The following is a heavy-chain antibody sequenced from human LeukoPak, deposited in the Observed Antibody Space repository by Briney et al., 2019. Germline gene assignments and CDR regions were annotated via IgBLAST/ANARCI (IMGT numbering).Heavy chain of an antibody. V-gene: IGHV3-30*02. CDR1: GFTFSSYG. CDR3: AKVWSSYYYYYMDV. Sequence: GGSLRLSCAASGFTFSSYGMHWVRQAPGKGLEWVAFIRYDGSNKYYADSVKGRFTISRDNSKNTLYLQMNSLRAEDTAVYYCAKVWSSYYYYYMDVWGKGTTVTISS. J-gene: IGHJ6*03. CDR2: IRYDGSNK. D-gene: IGHD3-10*01.